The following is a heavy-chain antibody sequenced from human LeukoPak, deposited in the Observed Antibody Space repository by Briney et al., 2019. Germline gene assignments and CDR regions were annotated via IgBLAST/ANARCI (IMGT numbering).Heavy chain of an antibody. CDR3: ARDARDIVVVPAALYYYYGMDV. V-gene: IGHV1-2*02. Sequence: ASVKVSCKASGYTFTGYYMHWVRQAPGQGLELMGWINPNSGGTNYAQKFQGRVTMTRDTSISTAYMELSRLRSDDTAVYYCARDARDIVVVPAALYYYYGMDVWGQGTTVTVSS. J-gene: IGHJ6*02. CDR1: GYTFTGYY. D-gene: IGHD2-2*01. CDR2: INPNSGGT.